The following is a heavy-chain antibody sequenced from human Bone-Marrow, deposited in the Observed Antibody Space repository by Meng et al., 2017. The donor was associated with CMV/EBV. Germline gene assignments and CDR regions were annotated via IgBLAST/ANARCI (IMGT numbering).Heavy chain of an antibody. CDR3: ARGRIVVVPAAPYYFDY. CDR2: INHSGST. Sequence: YGGSLSGYYWSWIRQPPGKGLEWIGEINHSGSTNYNPSLKSRVTISVDTSKNQFSLKLSSVTAADTAVYYCARGRIVVVPAAPYYFDYWGQGTLVTVSS. D-gene: IGHD2-2*01. J-gene: IGHJ4*02. V-gene: IGHV4-34*01. CDR1: GGSLSGYY.